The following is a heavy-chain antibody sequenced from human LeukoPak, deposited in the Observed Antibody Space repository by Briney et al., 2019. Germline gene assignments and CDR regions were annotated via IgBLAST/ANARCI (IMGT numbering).Heavy chain of an antibody. J-gene: IGHJ6*03. CDR3: AKDRRGDYYYYMDV. D-gene: IGHD3-10*01. CDR2: IKSKTDGGTT. CDR1: GFTFSIAW. V-gene: IGHV3-15*01. Sequence: PGGSLRLSCAASGFTFSIAWMTWVRQAPGKGLEWVGRIKSKTDGGTTDYAAPVKGRFTISRDDSKNTLYLQMNSLRAEDTAVYYCAKDRRGDYYYYMDVWGKGTTVTVSS.